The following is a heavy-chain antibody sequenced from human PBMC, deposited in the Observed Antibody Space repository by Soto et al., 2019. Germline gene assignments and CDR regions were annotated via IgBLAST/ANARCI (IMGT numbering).Heavy chain of an antibody. D-gene: IGHD3-22*01. CDR3: ARERAGPGKDSSGYADAFDI. J-gene: IGHJ3*02. CDR2: IYYSGST. V-gene: IGHV4-59*01. Sequence: PSETLSLTCTVSGGSISSYYWSWIRQPPGKGLEWIGYIYYSGSTNYNPSLKSRVTISVDTSKNQFSLKMSSVTAADTAVYYCARERAGPGKDSSGYADAFDIWGQGTMVT. CDR1: GGSISSYY.